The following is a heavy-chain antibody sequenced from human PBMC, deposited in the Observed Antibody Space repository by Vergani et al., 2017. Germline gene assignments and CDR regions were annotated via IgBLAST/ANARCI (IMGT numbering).Heavy chain of an antibody. CDR3: ARDKRGTFYDFGSSDAFDI. Sequence: EVQLVESGGGLVQPGGSLRLSCAASGFTFSSYWMHWVRHAPGKGLVWGSSISSSSSYIYYADSVKGRFTISRDNAKNSLYLQMNSLRAEDTAVYYCARDKRGTFYDFGSSDAFDIWGQGTMVTVSS. J-gene: IGHJ3*02. CDR2: ISSSSSYI. D-gene: IGHD3-3*01. V-gene: IGHV3-21*01. CDR1: GFTFSSYW.